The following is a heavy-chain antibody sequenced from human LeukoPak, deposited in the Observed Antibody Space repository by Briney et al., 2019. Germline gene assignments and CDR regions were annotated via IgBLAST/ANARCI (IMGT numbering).Heavy chain of an antibody. J-gene: IGHJ6*04. V-gene: IGHV1-18*04. Sequence: GASVKVSCKASGYTFTSYGISWVRQAPGQGLEWMGWISAYNGNTNYAQKLQGRVTMTTVTSTSTAYMELRSLRSDDTAMYYCARDKGAPMVRGVYGMDVWGKGTTVTVSS. CDR3: ARDKGAPMVRGVYGMDV. CDR1: GYTFTSYG. CDR2: ISAYNGNT. D-gene: IGHD3-10*01.